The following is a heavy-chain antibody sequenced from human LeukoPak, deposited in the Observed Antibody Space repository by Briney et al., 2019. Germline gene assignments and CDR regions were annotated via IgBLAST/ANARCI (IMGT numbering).Heavy chain of an antibody. V-gene: IGHV1-18*01. CDR2: SNADSGNT. D-gene: IGHD2-2*01. CDR3: VFGECSSTSCYPRRDY. CDR1: GYRFTTYG. J-gene: IGHJ4*02. Sequence: ASVKVSCKASGYRFTTYGISWVRQAPGQGLEWVGWSNADSGNTDYTENLQGRVTMATDTSTATAYMELRSLRSDDTAVYYCVFGECSSTSCYPRRDYWGQGTLVTVSS.